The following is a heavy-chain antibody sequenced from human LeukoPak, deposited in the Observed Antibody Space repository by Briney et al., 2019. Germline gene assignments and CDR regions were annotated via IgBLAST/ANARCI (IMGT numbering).Heavy chain of an antibody. CDR2: ISWNSGSI. CDR1: GFTFDVYA. J-gene: IGHJ6*03. V-gene: IGHV3-9*03. D-gene: IGHD3-10*01. Sequence: GRSLRLSCAASGFTFDVYAMHWVRQAPGEGLEWVSGISWNSGSIGYADSVKGRFTISRDNAKNSLYLQMNSLRAEDMALYYCAKGSRVREPFDYMDVWGKGTTVTVSS. CDR3: AKGSRVREPFDYMDV.